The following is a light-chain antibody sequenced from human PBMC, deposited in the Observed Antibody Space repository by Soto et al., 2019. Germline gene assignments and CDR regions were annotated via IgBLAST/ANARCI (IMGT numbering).Light chain of an antibody. CDR1: SSDVGSSNL. CDR2: EGD. Sequence: QSVLTQPASVSGSPGQSITISCSGTSSDVGSSNLVSWYQQHPGKAPKLIIFEGDRRPSGGSGRFSGSKSGNTASLTISGLQAEDEADYYCCSFSHSSTVYVFGTGTKLTVL. V-gene: IGLV2-23*01. CDR3: CSFSHSSTVYV. J-gene: IGLJ1*01.